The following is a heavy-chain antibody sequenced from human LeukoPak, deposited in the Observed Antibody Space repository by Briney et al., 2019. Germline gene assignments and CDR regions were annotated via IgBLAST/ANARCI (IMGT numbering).Heavy chain of an antibody. CDR2: ISAYNGNT. Sequence: GASVKVSCKASGYTFTSYAMHWVRQAPGQRLEWMGWISAYNGNTNYAQKLQGRVTMTTDTSTSTAYMELRSLRSDDTAVYYCARGSALVALGYWGQGTLVTVSS. V-gene: IGHV1-18*01. CDR3: ARGSALVALGY. J-gene: IGHJ4*02. CDR1: GYTFTSYA. D-gene: IGHD2-15*01.